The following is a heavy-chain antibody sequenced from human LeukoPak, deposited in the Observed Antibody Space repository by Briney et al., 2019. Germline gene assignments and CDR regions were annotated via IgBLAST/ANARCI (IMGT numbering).Heavy chain of an antibody. D-gene: IGHD2-2*01. CDR3: ARSDIVVVPAYASDAFDI. Sequence: PGGSLRLSCAASGFTFSSYSMNWVRQAPGKGLEWVSSISSSSSYIYYADSVKGRFTISRDNAKNSLYLQMNSLRAEDTAVYYCARSDIVVVPAYASDAFDIWGQGTMVTVSS. V-gene: IGHV3-21*01. J-gene: IGHJ3*02. CDR1: GFTFSSYS. CDR2: ISSSSSYI.